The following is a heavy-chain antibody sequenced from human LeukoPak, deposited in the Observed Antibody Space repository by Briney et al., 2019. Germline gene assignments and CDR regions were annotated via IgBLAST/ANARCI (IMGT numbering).Heavy chain of an antibody. Sequence: GGSLRLSCAASGFIVSNNYMSWVRQAPGKGLEWVPAISASGASTYYADSVKGRFTISRDNSKNTLYLQLNSLRAEDTAVYFCAKDGPYSNGYPFDYWGQGTLATVSS. D-gene: IGHD3-22*01. J-gene: IGHJ4*02. CDR1: GFIVSNNY. V-gene: IGHV3-23*01. CDR2: ISASGAST. CDR3: AKDGPYSNGYPFDY.